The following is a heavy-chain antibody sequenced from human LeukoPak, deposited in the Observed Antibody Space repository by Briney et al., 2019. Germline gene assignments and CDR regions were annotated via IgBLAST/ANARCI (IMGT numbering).Heavy chain of an antibody. V-gene: IGHV3-7*01. J-gene: IGHJ4*02. CDR2: IKEDGSEK. Sequence: GGSLRLSCPASGFTFSSYWMSWVRQAPGKGLEWVANIKEDGSEKYCVDSLKGRFTISRDNAKNSLYLQMNSLGAEDTAVYYCAKDESPRIAADNYWGQGTLVTVSS. CDR1: GFTFSSYW. CDR3: AKDESPRIAADNY. D-gene: IGHD6-25*01.